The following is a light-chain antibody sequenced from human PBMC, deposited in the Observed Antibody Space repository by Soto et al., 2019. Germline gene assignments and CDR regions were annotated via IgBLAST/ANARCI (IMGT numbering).Light chain of an antibody. CDR2: DVS. J-gene: IGLJ1*01. CDR3: TSFTTPRTFV. Sequence: QSALAQPASVSGSPGQSITISCPGTSNDGGHFNYVSWFQQHPGKAPKLLTFDVSNWPSGVSDRFYGSKSGNTASLTISGPPPGDAADYSCTSFTTPRTFVYGSRTMVTVL. V-gene: IGLV2-14*03. CDR1: SNDGGHFNY.